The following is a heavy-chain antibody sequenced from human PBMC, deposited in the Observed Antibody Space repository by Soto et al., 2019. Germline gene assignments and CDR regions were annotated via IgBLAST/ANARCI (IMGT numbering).Heavy chain of an antibody. J-gene: IGHJ5*02. V-gene: IGHV1-2*02. CDR3: AREAHYSSGWYGRGSYNWFDP. CDR2: INPNSGGT. CDR1: GYTFTGYY. D-gene: IGHD6-19*01. Sequence: ASVKVSCKASGYTFTGYYMHWVRQAPGQGLEWMGWINPNSGGTNYAQKFQGRVTMTRDTSISTAYMELSRLRSDDTAVYYCAREAHYSSGWYGRGSYNWFDPWGQGTLVTV.